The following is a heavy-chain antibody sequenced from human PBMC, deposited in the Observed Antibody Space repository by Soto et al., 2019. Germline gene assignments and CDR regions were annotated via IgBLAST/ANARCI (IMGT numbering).Heavy chain of an antibody. CDR3: ARDPTVTSYWYFDL. V-gene: IGHV1-69*04. D-gene: IGHD4-17*01. CDR2: IIPILGIA. Sequence: ASVKVSCKASGGTFSSYTISWVRQAPGQGLEWMGRIIPILGIANYAQKFQGRVTITADKSTSTAYMELSSLRSEDTAVYYCARDPTVTSYWYFDLWGRGTLVTVSS. J-gene: IGHJ2*01. CDR1: GGTFSSYT.